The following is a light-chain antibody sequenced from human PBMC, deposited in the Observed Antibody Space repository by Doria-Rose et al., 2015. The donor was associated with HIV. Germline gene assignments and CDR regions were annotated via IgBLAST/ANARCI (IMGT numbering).Light chain of an antibody. CDR2: AAS. CDR1: QSISTY. J-gene: IGKJ5*01. Sequence: QSPSSLSASVGGGVTITCRASQSISTYLTWYQQKPGSAPNLLIYAASTLQSGVPSRFSGSGSGTDFTLTIGGLQPEDFATYYCQQSFSVPFTFGQGTRLEIK. V-gene: IGKV1-39*01. CDR3: QQSFSVPFT.